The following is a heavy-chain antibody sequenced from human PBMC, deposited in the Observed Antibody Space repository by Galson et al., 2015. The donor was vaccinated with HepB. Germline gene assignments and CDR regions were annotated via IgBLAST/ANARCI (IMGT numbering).Heavy chain of an antibody. CDR2: ISSSGSTI. CDR3: ARDPLAYCGGDCYPLRYFDL. J-gene: IGHJ2*01. CDR1: GFTFSSYE. D-gene: IGHD2-21*02. Sequence: SLRLSCAASGFTFSSYEMNWVRQAPGKGLEWVSYISSSGSTIYYADSVKGRFTISRDNAKNSLYLQMNGLRAEDTAVYYCARDPLAYCGGDCYPLRYFDLWGRGTLVTVSS. V-gene: IGHV3-48*03.